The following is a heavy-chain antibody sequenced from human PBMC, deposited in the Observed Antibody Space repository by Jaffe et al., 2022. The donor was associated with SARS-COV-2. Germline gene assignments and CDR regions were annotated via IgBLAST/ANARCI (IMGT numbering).Heavy chain of an antibody. CDR3: ARDRHASGRGINYFDY. CDR1: GDSVSSNSAA. J-gene: IGHJ4*02. CDR2: TYYRSKWYN. Sequence: QVQLQQSGPGLVKPSQTLSLTCAISGDSVSSNSAAWNWIRQSPSRGLEWLGRTYYRSKWYNHYAVSVKSRITINPDTSKNQFSLQLNSVTPEDTAVYFCARDRHASGRGINYFDYWGQGTLVTVSS. V-gene: IGHV6-1*01. D-gene: IGHD1-26*01.